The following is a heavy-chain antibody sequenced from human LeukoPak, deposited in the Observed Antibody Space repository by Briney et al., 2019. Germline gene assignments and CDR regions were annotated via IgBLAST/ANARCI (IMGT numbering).Heavy chain of an antibody. Sequence: SETLSLTCTVSGGFISGHYWSWIRRPPGKGLEWIGYIYYNGDTNYNPSVKSRVTISLDKSKNYLSLKLTSVTAADTAIYYCARHIRLGGWFGPWGQGTLVTVSS. V-gene: IGHV4-59*08. D-gene: IGHD3-16*01. CDR2: IYYNGDT. CDR3: ARHIRLGGWFGP. CDR1: GGFISGHY. J-gene: IGHJ5*02.